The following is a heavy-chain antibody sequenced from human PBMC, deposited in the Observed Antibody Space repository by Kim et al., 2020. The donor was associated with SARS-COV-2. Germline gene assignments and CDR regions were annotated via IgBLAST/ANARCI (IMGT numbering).Heavy chain of an antibody. D-gene: IGHD2-21*01. Sequence: ASVTGRFTISRDDSKISLYLQMNSLKTEDTAVYYCISDRVSPGDPYYFDYWGQGTVVTVSS. J-gene: IGHJ4*02. CDR3: ISDRVSPGDPYYFDY. V-gene: IGHV3-72*01.